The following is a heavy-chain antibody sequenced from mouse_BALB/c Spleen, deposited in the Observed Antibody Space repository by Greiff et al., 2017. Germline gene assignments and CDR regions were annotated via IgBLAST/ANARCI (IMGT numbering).Heavy chain of an antibody. J-gene: IGHJ4*01. CDR1: GYTFTDYN. CDR2: IYPYNGGT. D-gene: IGHD2-3*01. V-gene: IGHV1S29*02. CDR3: AKSGYYDYAMDY. Sequence: VQLKESGPELVKPGASVKISCKASGYTFTDYNMHWVKQSHGKSLEWIGYIYPYNGGTGYNQKFKSKATLTVDNSSSTAYMELRSLTSEDSAVYYCAKSGYYDYAMDYWGQGTSVTVSS.